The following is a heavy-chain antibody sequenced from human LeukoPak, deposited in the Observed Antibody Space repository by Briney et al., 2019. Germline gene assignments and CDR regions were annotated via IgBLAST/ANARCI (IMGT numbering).Heavy chain of an antibody. CDR3: AKEGNDYGANSIDY. CDR1: GGSISSHY. D-gene: IGHD4-23*01. J-gene: IGHJ4*02. CDR2: MFFTGDT. V-gene: IGHV4-59*11. Sequence: SETLSLTCTVSGGSISSHYWAWLRQPPGKGLEWIGWMFFTGDTNYNPSLKSRVTMSVDHSKNQFSLKLTSVTAADTAVHYCAKEGNDYGANSIDYWGQGTLVTVSS.